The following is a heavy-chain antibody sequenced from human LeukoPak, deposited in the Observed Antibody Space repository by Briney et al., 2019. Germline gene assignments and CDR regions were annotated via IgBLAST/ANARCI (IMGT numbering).Heavy chain of an antibody. CDR1: GFTFSGYG. J-gene: IGHJ4*02. V-gene: IGHV3-30*02. D-gene: IGHD6-6*01. CDR2: IRCDGSNK. Sequence: GGSLRLSCAASGFTFSGYGMHWVRQAPGKGLEWVAFIRCDGSNKYYADSVKGRFTISRDNSKNTLYLQMNSLRAEDTAVYYCAKDPEVSNFDYWGQGTLVTLSS. CDR3: AKDPEVSNFDY.